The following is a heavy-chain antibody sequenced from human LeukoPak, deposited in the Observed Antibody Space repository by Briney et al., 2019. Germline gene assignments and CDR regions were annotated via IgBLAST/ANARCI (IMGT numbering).Heavy chain of an antibody. D-gene: IGHD3-22*01. J-gene: IGHJ4*02. CDR2: GSAYNGNT. CDR3: ARVIFGDYYYDSSGYPDY. Sequence: ASVTVSCTAAGYTVTIYGISWVRQAPGQGMEWMGWGSAYNGNTNYEQKLQGRVNMATDTSTSTAYMELRSLRSDDTAVYYCARVIFGDYYYDSSGYPDYWGQGTLVTVSS. V-gene: IGHV1-18*01. CDR1: GYTVTIYG.